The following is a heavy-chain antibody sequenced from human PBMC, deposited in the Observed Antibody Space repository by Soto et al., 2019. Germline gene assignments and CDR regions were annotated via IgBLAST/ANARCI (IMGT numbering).Heavy chain of an antibody. CDR2: ISGSGNTV. J-gene: IGHJ5*02. CDR3: ARGFSPLRFDP. D-gene: IGHD3-3*01. CDR1: EFAFSDYY. V-gene: IGHV3-11*01. Sequence: GGSLRLSCAASEFAFSDYYMTWIRQAPGKGLEWVSYISGSGNTVYYADSVKGRFTISRDNAKNSLYLQMNSLRAADTAVYYCARGFSPLRFDPWGQGTLVTVSS.